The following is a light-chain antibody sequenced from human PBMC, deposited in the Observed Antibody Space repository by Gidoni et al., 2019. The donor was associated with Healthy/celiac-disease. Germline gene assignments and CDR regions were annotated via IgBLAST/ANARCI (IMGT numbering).Light chain of an antibody. Sequence: QSVLTQPPSASGNPGQRVTIACSGSSSNIGSNTVNWYQQLPGTAPKLLIYSNKQRPSGVPDRFSGSKSGTSASLAISGLQSEDEADYYCAAWDDSLNGLVVFGGGTKLTVL. CDR2: SNK. J-gene: IGLJ2*01. V-gene: IGLV1-44*01. CDR3: AAWDDSLNGLVV. CDR1: SSNIGSNT.